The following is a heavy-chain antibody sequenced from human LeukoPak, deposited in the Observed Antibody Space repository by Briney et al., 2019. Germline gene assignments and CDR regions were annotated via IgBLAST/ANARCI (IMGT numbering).Heavy chain of an antibody. V-gene: IGHV4-59*07. J-gene: IGHJ5*02. Sequence: SDTLSLTCTVSGGSISSYYWSWIRQPPGKGLEWIGYIYYSGSTNYNPSLKSRVTISVDTSKNQFSLKLSSVTAADTAVYYCARAAKPMTKYNWFDPWGQGTLVTVSS. CDR3: ARAAKPMTKYNWFDP. CDR1: GGSISSYY. CDR2: IYYSGST. D-gene: IGHD4-11*01.